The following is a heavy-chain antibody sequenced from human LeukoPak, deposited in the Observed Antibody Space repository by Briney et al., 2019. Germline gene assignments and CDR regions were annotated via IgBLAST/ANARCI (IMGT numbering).Heavy chain of an antibody. J-gene: IGHJ6*02. V-gene: IGHV4-31*11. CDR2: IYYSGST. CDR3: ARYSTVTTPGGYYYGMDV. Sequence: SETLSLTCAVSGGSISSGGYYWSWIRQHPGKGLEWIGYIYYSGSTYYNPSLKSRVTISVDTSKNQFSLKLSSVTAADTAVYYCARYSTVTTPGGYYYGMDVWGQGTTVTVSS. CDR1: GGSISSGGYY. D-gene: IGHD4-17*01.